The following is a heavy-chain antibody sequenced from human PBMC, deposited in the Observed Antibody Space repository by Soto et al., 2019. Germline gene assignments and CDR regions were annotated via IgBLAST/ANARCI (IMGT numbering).Heavy chain of an antibody. V-gene: IGHV3-7*03. Sequence: GSLRLSCAASGFTFSSYSMNWVRQAPGKGLEWVANIKQDGSEKYYVDSVKGRFTISRDNAKNSLYLQMNSLRAEDTAVYYCERTWWYSGSYVDYRGQ. CDR3: ERTWWYSGSYVDY. CDR2: IKQDGSEK. D-gene: IGHD2-15*01. CDR1: GFTFSSYS. J-gene: IGHJ4*02.